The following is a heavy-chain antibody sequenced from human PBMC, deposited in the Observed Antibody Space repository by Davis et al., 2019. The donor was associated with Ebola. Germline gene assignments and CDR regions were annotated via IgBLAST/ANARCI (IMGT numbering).Heavy chain of an antibody. V-gene: IGHV3-73*01. CDR3: ARHLHGDDIYYYYGMDV. Sequence: GESLKISCAASGFTFSGSAMHWVRQASGKGLEWVGRIRSKANSYATAYAASVKGRFTISRDDSKNTAYLQMNSLKTEDTAVYYCARHLHGDDIYYYYGMDVWGQGTTVTVSS. CDR1: GFTFSGSA. CDR2: IRSKANSYAT. J-gene: IGHJ6*02. D-gene: IGHD4-17*01.